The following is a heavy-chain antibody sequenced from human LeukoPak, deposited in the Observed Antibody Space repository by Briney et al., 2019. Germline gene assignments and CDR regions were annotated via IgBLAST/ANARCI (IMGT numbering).Heavy chain of an antibody. CDR2: IYHTGSS. CDR3: ARSGNSGWYSAY. Sequence: SETLSLTCTVSGYFISSGFYWGWIRQPPGKGLEWIGSIYHTGSSYYNPSLRSRVTISEDTSKNQFSLKLSSVTAADTAVYYCARSGNSGWYSAYWGQGTLVTVSS. D-gene: IGHD6-19*01. V-gene: IGHV4-38-2*02. CDR1: GYFISSGFY. J-gene: IGHJ4*02.